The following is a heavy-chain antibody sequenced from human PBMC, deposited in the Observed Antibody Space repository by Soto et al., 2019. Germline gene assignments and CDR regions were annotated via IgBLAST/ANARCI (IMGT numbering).Heavy chain of an antibody. CDR2: IYYSGST. CDR1: GGSISSSSYY. V-gene: IGHV4-39*01. Sequence: SETLSLTCTVSGGSISSSSYYWGWIRQPPGKGLEWIGSIYYSGSTYYNPSLKSRVTISVDTSKNQFSLKLSSVTAADTAVYYCARQANYYDFHSAYWGQGTLVTVSS. J-gene: IGHJ4*02. CDR3: ARQANYYDFHSAY. D-gene: IGHD3-3*01.